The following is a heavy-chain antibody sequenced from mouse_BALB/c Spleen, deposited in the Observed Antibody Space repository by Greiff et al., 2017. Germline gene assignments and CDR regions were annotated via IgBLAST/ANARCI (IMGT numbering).Heavy chain of an antibody. CDR1: GFNIKDYY. V-gene: IGHV14-1*02. D-gene: IGHD2-1*01. Sequence: EVKVVESGAELVRPGALVKLSCKASGFNIKDYYMHWVKQRPEQGLEWIGWIDPENGNTIYDPKFQGKASITADTSSNTAYLQLSSLTSEDTAVYYCANYGNFFAYWGQGTLVTVSA. J-gene: IGHJ3*01. CDR3: ANYGNFFAY. CDR2: IDPENGNT.